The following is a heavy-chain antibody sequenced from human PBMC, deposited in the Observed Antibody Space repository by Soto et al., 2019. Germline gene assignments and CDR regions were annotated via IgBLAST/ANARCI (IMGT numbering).Heavy chain of an antibody. V-gene: IGHV4-34*01. D-gene: IGHD2-2*01. CDR2: INHSGST. Sequence: PSETLSLTCAVYGGSFSGYYWSWIRQPPGKGLEWIGEINHSGSTNYNPSLKSRVTISVDTSKNQFSLKLSSVTAADTAVYYCARMKGYCSSTSCYRFDPWGQGTLVTVSS. CDR3: ARMKGYCSSTSCYRFDP. CDR1: GGSFSGYY. J-gene: IGHJ5*02.